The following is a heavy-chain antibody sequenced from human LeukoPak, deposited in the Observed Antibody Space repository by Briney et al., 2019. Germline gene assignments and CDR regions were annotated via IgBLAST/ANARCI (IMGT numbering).Heavy chain of an antibody. CDR3: ARDWGAVADDAFDI. Sequence: ASVKVSCKASGYTFTGYYMHWVRQAPGQGLEWMGWINPNSGGTNYAQKFQGRVTMTRDTSISTAYMELSRLRSDDTAAYYCARDWGAVADDAFDIWGQGTMVTVSS. D-gene: IGHD6-19*01. CDR2: INPNSGGT. CDR1: GYTFTGYY. V-gene: IGHV1-2*02. J-gene: IGHJ3*02.